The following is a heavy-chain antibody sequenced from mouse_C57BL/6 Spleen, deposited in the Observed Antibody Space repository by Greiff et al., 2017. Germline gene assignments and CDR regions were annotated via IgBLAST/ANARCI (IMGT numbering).Heavy chain of an antibody. V-gene: IGHV14-2*01. CDR1: GFNIKDYY. D-gene: IGHD3-3*01. CDR3: ARGGTSYWDFDV. Sequence: EVKLVESGAELVKPGASVKLSCPASGFNIKDYYMHCVKQRTEQGLEWIGRIDPEDGETKYAPKFQGKATITDDTSSNTAYLQLSSLASEDTAVYYWARGGTSYWDFDVWGTGTTVTVSS. CDR2: IDPEDGET. J-gene: IGHJ1*03.